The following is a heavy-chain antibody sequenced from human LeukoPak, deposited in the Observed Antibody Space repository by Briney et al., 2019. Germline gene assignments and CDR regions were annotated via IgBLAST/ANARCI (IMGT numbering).Heavy chain of an antibody. J-gene: IGHJ4*02. Sequence: GGSLRLSCAASGFTFSSYAMSWVRQAPGKGLEWVSAISGSGGSTYYADSVKGRFTISRDNSKNTLYLQMNSLRAEDTAVYYCAESDYGDYNYFDYWGQGTLVTVSS. CDR1: GFTFSSYA. V-gene: IGHV3-23*01. D-gene: IGHD4-17*01. CDR2: ISGSGGST. CDR3: AESDYGDYNYFDY.